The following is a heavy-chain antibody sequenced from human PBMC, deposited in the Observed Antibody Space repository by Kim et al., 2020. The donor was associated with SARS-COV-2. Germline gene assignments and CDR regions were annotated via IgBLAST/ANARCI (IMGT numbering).Heavy chain of an antibody. CDR2: IYYSGST. J-gene: IGHJ2*01. CDR1: GGSISSGGYY. Sequence: SETLSLTCTVSGGSISSGGYYWSWIRQHPGKGLEWIGYIYYSGSTYYNPSLKSRVTISVDTSKNQFSLKLSSVTAADTAVYYCATLIAARHWYFDLWGRGTLVTVSS. CDR3: ATLIAARHWYFDL. V-gene: IGHV4-31*03. D-gene: IGHD6-6*01.